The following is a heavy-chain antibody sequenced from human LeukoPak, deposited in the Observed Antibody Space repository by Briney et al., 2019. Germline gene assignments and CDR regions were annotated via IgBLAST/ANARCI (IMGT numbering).Heavy chain of an antibody. J-gene: IGHJ6*02. Sequence: NPSQTLSLTCDVSGASIRTGAYSWTWIRQPPGKGLEWIGFIHHSGNTDHNPSLRSRVSMSVDRSRNQFSLRLTSVTAADTAVYYCARGPFRADLGSLNDFHYHGLNVWGQGTTVTVSS. CDR2: IHHSGNT. V-gene: IGHV4-30-2*01. CDR1: GASIRTGAYS. D-gene: IGHD3-3*01. CDR3: ARGPFRADLGSLNDFHYHGLNV.